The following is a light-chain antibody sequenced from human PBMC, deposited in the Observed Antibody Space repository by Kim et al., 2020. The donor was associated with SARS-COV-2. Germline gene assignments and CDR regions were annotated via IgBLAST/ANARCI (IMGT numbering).Light chain of an antibody. V-gene: IGLV1-44*01. J-gene: IGLJ2*01. CDR1: RSDIGSNT. CDR3: ASWDDGLSGPV. CDR2: SND. Sequence: QSVLTQPPSVSGTPGQRVTISCSGGRSDIGSNTVNWYQQLPGTSPRLLIYSNDKRPSGVPGRFSGSRSGTSASLAISGVQSDDEADYFCASWDDGLSGPVFGGGTQLTVL.